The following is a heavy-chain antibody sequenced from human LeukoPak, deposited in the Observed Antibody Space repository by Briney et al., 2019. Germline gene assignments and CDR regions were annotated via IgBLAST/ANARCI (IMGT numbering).Heavy chain of an antibody. J-gene: IGHJ6*03. Sequence: SVKVSCKASGGTFSSYAISWVRQAPGQGLEWMARIIPILGIANYAQKFQGRVTITADKSTSTAYMELSSLRSEDTAVYYCARVVWGGDFHYSLDVWGKGTTVIVSS. CDR3: ARVVWGGDFHYSLDV. D-gene: IGHD7-27*01. CDR2: IIPILGIA. CDR1: GGTFSSYA. V-gene: IGHV1-69*04.